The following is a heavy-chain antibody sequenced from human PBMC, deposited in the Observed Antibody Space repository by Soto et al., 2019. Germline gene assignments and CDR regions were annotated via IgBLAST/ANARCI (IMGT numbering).Heavy chain of an antibody. CDR1: GFTFSSYW. V-gene: IGHV3-74*01. CDR3: ARGAGGYYYMDV. J-gene: IGHJ6*03. CDR2: INSDGRST. Sequence: EVQLVESGGGLVQPGGSLRLSCAASGFTFSSYWMHWVRQAPGKGLVWVSRINSDGRSTNYADSVKGRFTISRDNAKNTVYRQMNSLRVEDTAVYYCARGAGGYYYMDVWCKGTTVTVSS. D-gene: IGHD3-10*01.